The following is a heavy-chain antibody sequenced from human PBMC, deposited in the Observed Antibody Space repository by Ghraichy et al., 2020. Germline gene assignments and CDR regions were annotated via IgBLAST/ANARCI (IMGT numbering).Heavy chain of an antibody. D-gene: IGHD2-2*02. CDR2: ISGSGGST. V-gene: IGHV3-23*01. Sequence: GGSLRLSCAASGFTFNNYAMSWIRQIPGKGLEWVSCISGSGGSTYYAASVKGRSSISRDTSKNTLYLQMNRRRLEDTAIYYCAKSSTSSGYTESFDYWGQGTLVTVSS. CDR3: AKSSTSSGYTESFDY. J-gene: IGHJ4*02. CDR1: GFTFNNYA.